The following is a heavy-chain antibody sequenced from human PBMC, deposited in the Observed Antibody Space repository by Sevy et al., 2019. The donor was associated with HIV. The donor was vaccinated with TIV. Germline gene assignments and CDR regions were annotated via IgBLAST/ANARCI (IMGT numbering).Heavy chain of an antibody. J-gene: IGHJ5*02. D-gene: IGHD3-10*01. CDR2: IRSKAYGGTT. CDR1: GLTFGDYV. CDR3: TRGPMVRGVINWFDP. V-gene: IGHV3-49*03. Sequence: GGSLRLSCTASGLTFGDYVMTWFRQAPGKGLEWVGLIRSKAYGGTTKYAASVKGRFTISRDDSKSIAYLQMNSLKTEDTAVYYCTRGPMVRGVINWFDPWGQGTLVTVSS.